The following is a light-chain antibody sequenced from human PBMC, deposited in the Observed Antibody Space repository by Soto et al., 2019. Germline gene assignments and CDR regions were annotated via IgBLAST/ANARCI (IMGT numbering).Light chain of an antibody. V-gene: IGKV3-15*01. CDR2: GAS. J-gene: IGKJ2*01. CDR1: QSISNN. CDR3: HQYNDWLPYT. Sequence: EIVMTQSPVTLSVSPGESATLSCRASQSISNNLAWYQQKPGQAPRLLISGASTRATGVPARFSGSGSGTEFTLTISSLQSEDFAVYYCHQYNDWLPYTFGQGTRLEIK.